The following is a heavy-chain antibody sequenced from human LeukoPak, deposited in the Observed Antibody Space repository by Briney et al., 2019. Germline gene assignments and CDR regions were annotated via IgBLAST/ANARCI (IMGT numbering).Heavy chain of an antibody. CDR1: GFTFSNYW. D-gene: IGHD6-19*01. Sequence: GGSLRLSCAASGFTFSNYWMTWVRQAPGKGLEWVAHVKPDGSEKSYVDSVKGRFTISRDNAQNSLYLQMNSLRAEDTAVYYCARDFRSSGTSFDYWGQGTLVTVSS. CDR2: VKPDGSEK. J-gene: IGHJ4*02. CDR3: ARDFRSSGTSFDY. V-gene: IGHV3-7*01.